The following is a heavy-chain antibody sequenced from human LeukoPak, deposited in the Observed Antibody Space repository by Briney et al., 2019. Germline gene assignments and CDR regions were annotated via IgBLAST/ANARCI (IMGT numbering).Heavy chain of an antibody. CDR2: IWYDGSNK. CDR1: GFTFSSYG. CDR3: VKEGGNRRKAYYYMDV. Sequence: GGSLRLSCAASGFTFSSYGMHWVRQAPGKGLEWVAVIWYDGSNKYYADSVKGRFTISRDNSKNTLYLQMNSLRAEDTAVYYCVKEGGNRRKAYYYMDVWGKGTTVTVSS. J-gene: IGHJ6*03. V-gene: IGHV3-33*06. D-gene: IGHD4-23*01.